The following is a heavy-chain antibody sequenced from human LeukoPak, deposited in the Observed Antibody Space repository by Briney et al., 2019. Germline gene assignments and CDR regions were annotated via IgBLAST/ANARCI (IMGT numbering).Heavy chain of an antibody. D-gene: IGHD3-10*01. CDR3: ATGRGDYYYFMDV. J-gene: IGHJ6*03. CDR1: GHTLTDFP. Sequence: ASVKVSCKISGHTLTDFPLHWVRQTPGKGLEWMGGFDPEDSGPIYAQNFQGRLTLTGDTSTDTFYMELRSLRSDDTALYFCATGRGDYYYFMDVWGKGTTVIVSS. CDR2: FDPEDSGP. V-gene: IGHV1-24*01.